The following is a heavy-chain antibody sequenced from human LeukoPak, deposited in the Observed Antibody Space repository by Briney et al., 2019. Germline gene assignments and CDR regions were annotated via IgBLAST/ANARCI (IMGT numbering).Heavy chain of an antibody. Sequence: GGSLRLSCAASGFTFSSYGMHWVRQAPGKGLEWVAVIWYDGSNKYYADSVKGRFTISRDNSKNTLYLQMNSLRAEDTAVYYCAKDLVAAAAPRYYMDVWGKGTTVTVSS. D-gene: IGHD6-13*01. V-gene: IGHV3-33*06. CDR1: GFTFSSYG. CDR2: IWYDGSNK. J-gene: IGHJ6*03. CDR3: AKDLVAAAAPRYYMDV.